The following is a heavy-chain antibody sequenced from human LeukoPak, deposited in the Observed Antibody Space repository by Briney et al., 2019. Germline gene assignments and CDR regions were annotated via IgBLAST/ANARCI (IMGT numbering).Heavy chain of an antibody. V-gene: IGHV3-48*03. CDR1: GFTFSSYE. D-gene: IGHD5-24*01. CDR3: ARDLPSEMVTITAFDY. J-gene: IGHJ4*02. Sequence: GGSLRLSCEASGFTFSSYEMNWVRQAPGKGLEWVSYISSSGSSIYYADSVKGRFTISRDNAKNSLYLQMNSLRAEDTAVYHCARDLPSEMVTITAFDYWGQGTLVTVSS. CDR2: ISSSGSSI.